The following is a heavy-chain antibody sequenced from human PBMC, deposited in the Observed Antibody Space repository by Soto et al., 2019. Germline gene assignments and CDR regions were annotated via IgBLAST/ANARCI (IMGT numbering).Heavy chain of an antibody. D-gene: IGHD6-13*01. CDR1: GGSFSTYV. CDR3: VREMSSSWYAAFEL. V-gene: IGHV1-69*06. J-gene: IGHJ3*01. CDR2: IIPIFGAP. Sequence: QVQLIQSGAEVKKPGSSVRVSCKASGGSFSTYVITWVRQAPGQGLEWMGGIIPIFGAPNYAQKFQGRVTISADKSTDTAYMDLISLRSEDTAVYYCVREMSSSWYAAFELWGPGTMVTVSS.